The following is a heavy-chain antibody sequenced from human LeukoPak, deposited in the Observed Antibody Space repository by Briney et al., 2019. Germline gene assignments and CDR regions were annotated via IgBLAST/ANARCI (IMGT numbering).Heavy chain of an antibody. D-gene: IGHD5-24*01. Sequence: GESLQISCQGSGYSFTSYWIGWVRLMPGKGLEWMGIIYPGDSDTRYSPSFQGQVTISADESISTAYLQWSSLKASDTAMYYCARQILGDGWYFDLWGRGTLVTVSS. V-gene: IGHV5-51*01. CDR3: ARQILGDGWYFDL. CDR2: IYPGDSDT. CDR1: GYSFTSYW. J-gene: IGHJ2*01.